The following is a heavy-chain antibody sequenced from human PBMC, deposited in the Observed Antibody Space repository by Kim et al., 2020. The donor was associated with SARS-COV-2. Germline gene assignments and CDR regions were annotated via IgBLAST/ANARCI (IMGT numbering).Heavy chain of an antibody. CDR3: ARQDDTAMEPFDY. CDR1: GGSISSSSYY. J-gene: IGHJ4*02. D-gene: IGHD5-18*01. V-gene: IGHV4-39*01. CDR2: IYYSGST. Sequence: SETLSLTCTVSGGSISSSSYYWGWIRQPPGKGLEWIGSIYYSGSTYYNPSLKSRVTISVDTSKNQFSLKLSSVTAADTAVYYCARQDDTAMEPFDYWGQGTLVTVSS.